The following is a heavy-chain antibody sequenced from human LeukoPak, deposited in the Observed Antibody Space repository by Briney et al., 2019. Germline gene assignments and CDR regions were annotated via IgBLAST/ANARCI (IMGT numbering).Heavy chain of an antibody. CDR2: INHSGST. Sequence: SETLSLTCAVYGGSFSGYYWSWIRQPPGKGLEWIGEINHSGSTNYNPSLKSRVTISVDTSKNQFSLKVSSVTAADTAVYYCARQAAQTYDYWGQGILVTVSS. CDR3: ARQAAQTYDY. CDR1: GGSFSGYY. V-gene: IGHV4-34*01. J-gene: IGHJ4*02.